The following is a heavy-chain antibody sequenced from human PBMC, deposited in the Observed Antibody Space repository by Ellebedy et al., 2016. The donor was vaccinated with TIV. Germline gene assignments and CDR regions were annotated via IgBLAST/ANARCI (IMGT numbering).Heavy chain of an antibody. CDR3: ASQRGYSYGHSFDY. V-gene: IGHV3-7*01. J-gene: IGHJ4*02. Sequence: GESLKISCAASGFTFSSYWMSWVCQAPGKGLEWVANIKQDGSEKYYVDSVRGRFTISRDNAKNSLYLQMNSLRAEDTAVYYCASQRGYSYGHSFDYWGQGTLVTVSS. CDR1: GFTFSSYW. CDR2: IKQDGSEK. D-gene: IGHD5-18*01.